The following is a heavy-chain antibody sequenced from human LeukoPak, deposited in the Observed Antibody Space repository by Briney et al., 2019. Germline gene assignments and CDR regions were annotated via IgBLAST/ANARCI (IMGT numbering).Heavy chain of an antibody. CDR2: IYYSGST. J-gene: IGHJ6*03. CDR1: GGSISTYY. V-gene: IGHV4-59*01. D-gene: IGHD3-10*01. CDR3: GRSSGTHYILSYMDV. Sequence: PSETLSLTCSVSGGSISTYYWSWIRQPPAKGLEWIGYIYYSGSTSYNPSLNSRVTISVDTSKNQFSLTLRSVTAADTDVYYCGRSSGTHYILSYMDVWGKGTMVTVSS.